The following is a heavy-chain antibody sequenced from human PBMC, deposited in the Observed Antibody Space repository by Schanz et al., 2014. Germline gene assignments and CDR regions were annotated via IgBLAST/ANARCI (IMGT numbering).Heavy chain of an antibody. CDR2: ISPSSGGT. Sequence: QVQVIQSGPEVKKPGASVKVSCKASGYTFTNHYLHWVRQAPGQGLEWMGRISPSSGGTNYAQNFQGRVTMTKDTSTSTAYMELRSLRSDDTAVYYCARNIIATARAYDIWGQGTVVTVSS. V-gene: IGHV1-2*06. CDR1: GYTFTNHY. D-gene: IGHD6-13*01. CDR3: ARNIIATARAYDI. J-gene: IGHJ3*02.